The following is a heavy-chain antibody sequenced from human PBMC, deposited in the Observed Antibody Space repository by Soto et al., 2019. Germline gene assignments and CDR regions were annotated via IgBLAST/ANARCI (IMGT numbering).Heavy chain of an antibody. CDR1: GGTISRSCYL. D-gene: IGHD6-13*01. J-gene: IGHJ5*02. Sequence: VSGGTISRSCYLWGWIRQPPEKGLEWIGSIYYSGSTYYNPSLKSRVTISVDTSKNPFSLKLRSVTAADTAVYYCARQGFISAVGYPRKYNWFPPWGQGTFVTVS. CDR2: IYYSGST. V-gene: IGHV4-39*01. CDR3: ARQGFISAVGYPRKYNWFPP.